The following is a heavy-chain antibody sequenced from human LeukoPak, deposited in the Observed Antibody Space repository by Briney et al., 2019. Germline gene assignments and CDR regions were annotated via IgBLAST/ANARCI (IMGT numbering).Heavy chain of an antibody. D-gene: IGHD3-3*01. CDR1: GYTFTGYY. V-gene: IGHV1-2*02. CDR2: INPNSGGT. Sequence: ASVKVSCKASGYTFTGYYMHWVLQAPGQGLEWMGWINPNSGGTNYAQKFQGRVTMTRDTSISTAYMELSRLRSDDTAVYYCARARITVFGVVTPFDYWGQGTLVTVSS. J-gene: IGHJ4*02. CDR3: ARARITVFGVVTPFDY.